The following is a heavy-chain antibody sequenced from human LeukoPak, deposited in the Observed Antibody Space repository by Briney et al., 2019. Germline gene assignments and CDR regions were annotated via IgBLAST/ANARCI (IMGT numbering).Heavy chain of an antibody. CDR2: ISVASDT. CDR3: ARGFVHAFDI. J-gene: IGHJ3*02. Sequence: GGSLRLSCAASGFAFSTYDMHWVRQATGKGLEWVSAISVASDTYYPGSVKGRFTISRENAKNSLYLQMNSLRAGDTAVYYCARGFVHAFDIWGQGTMVTVSS. CDR1: GFAFSTYD. V-gene: IGHV3-13*04.